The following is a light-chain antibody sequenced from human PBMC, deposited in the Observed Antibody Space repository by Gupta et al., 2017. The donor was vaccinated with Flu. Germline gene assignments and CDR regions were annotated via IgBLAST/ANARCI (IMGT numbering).Light chain of an antibody. V-gene: IGLV1-47*01. CDR1: SSNIGDNF. Sequence: QSVLTQPPSVSANTGQTVTISCSGSSSNIGDNFVYCYRQLPGTAPNLLIYRNIKRPSGVPDRFSGSKSVTSASLAISGLRSEDEADYYCAAWDNDLTGFYVFGSGTRVTVL. J-gene: IGLJ1*01. CDR3: AAWDNDLTGFYV. CDR2: RNI.